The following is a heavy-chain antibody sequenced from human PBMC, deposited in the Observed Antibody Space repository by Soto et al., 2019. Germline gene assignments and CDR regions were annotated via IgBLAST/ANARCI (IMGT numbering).Heavy chain of an antibody. CDR2: IYYSGST. J-gene: IGHJ5*02. D-gene: IGHD3-16*01. CDR3: ARGPGGESAGWLDP. Sequence: SETLSLTCTVSGGSISSSSYYWGWIRQPPGKGLEWIGRIYYSGSTYYNPSLKSRVTISVDTSKNQFSLKLSSVTAADTAVYYCARGPGGESAGWLDPWGQGTLVTVSS. V-gene: IGHV4-39*01. CDR1: GGSISSSSYY.